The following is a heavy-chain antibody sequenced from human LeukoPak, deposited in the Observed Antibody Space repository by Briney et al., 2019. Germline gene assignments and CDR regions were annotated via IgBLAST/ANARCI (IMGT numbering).Heavy chain of an antibody. CDR3: AREGGTGYYGNWFDP. CDR1: GFTFSSYG. J-gene: IGHJ5*02. CDR2: IWCDGSNR. V-gene: IGHV3-33*01. D-gene: IGHD1-26*01. Sequence: PGRSLRLSCAASGFTFSSYGMHWVRQAPGKGLEWVAVIWCDGSNRYYADSVKGRFTISRDNSKNTLYLQMNSLRAEDTAVYYCAREGGTGYYGNWFDPWGQGTLVTVSS.